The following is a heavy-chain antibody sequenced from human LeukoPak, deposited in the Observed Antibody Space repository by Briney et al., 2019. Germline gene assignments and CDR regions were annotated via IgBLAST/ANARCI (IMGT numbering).Heavy chain of an antibody. CDR3: ARDPNQYSSSWYVLY. CDR2: ISAYNGNT. J-gene: IGHJ4*02. V-gene: IGHV1-18*01. Sequence: ASVKVSCKASGYTFTSYGISWVRQAPGQGLEWMGWISAYNGNTNYAQKLQGRVTMTTDTSTSTAYMELRSLRSDDTAVYYCARDPNQYSSSWYVLYWGQGTLVTVSS. CDR1: GYTFTSYG. D-gene: IGHD6-13*01.